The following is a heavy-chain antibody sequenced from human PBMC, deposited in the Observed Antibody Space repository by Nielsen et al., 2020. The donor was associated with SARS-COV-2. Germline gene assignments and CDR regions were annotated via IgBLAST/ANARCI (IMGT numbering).Heavy chain of an antibody. J-gene: IGHJ4*02. CDR2: IIPIFGTA. V-gene: IGHV1-69*13. D-gene: IGHD6-19*01. CDR3: ARVGTIWQWLVRTYYFDY. CDR1: GGTFSSYA. Sequence: SVKVSCKASGGTFSSYAISWVRQAPGQGLEWMGGIIPIFGTANYAQKFQGRVTITADESTSTAYMELSSLRSDDTAVYYCARVGTIWQWLVRTYYFDYWGQGTLVTVSS.